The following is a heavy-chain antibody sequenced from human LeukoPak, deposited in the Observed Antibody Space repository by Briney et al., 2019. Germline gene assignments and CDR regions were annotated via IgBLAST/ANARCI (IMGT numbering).Heavy chain of an antibody. V-gene: IGHV1-69*04. J-gene: IGHJ5*02. CDR1: GGTFSSYA. Sequence: SVKVSCKASGGTFSSYAISWVRQAPGQGLEWMGRIIPIFGIANYAQKFQGRVTITADKSTSTAYMELSSLRSEDTAVYYCARGRNAHDSPRWFDPWGQGTLVTVSS. D-gene: IGHD5-18*01. CDR2: IIPIFGIA. CDR3: ARGRNAHDSPRWFDP.